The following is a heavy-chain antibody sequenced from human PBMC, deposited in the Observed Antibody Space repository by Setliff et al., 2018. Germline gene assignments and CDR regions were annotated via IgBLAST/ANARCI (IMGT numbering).Heavy chain of an antibody. CDR3: TRSSSYGMRYWFDS. CDR1: GSSFTGHN. CDR2: INPDSGDT. Sequence: ASVKVSCKVSGSSFTGHNLHWVRQAPGQGLEWMGWINPDSGDTHSPQKFQGRVTMTRDTSMSTVYMELTRLTSDDTAVYYCTRSSSYGMRYWFDSWGQVPLVTVSS. V-gene: IGHV1-2*02. J-gene: IGHJ5*01. D-gene: IGHD2-2*01.